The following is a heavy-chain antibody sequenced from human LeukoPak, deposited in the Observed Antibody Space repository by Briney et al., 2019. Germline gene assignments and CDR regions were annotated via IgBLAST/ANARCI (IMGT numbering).Heavy chain of an antibody. CDR1: GFTFSSRW. CDR3: AKAGAVCSSTSCYANY. J-gene: IGHJ4*02. Sequence: GGSLRLSCAASGFTFSSRWMSWVRQAPGKGLEWVSAISGSGRDTYYTDSVKGRFTISRDNSKNTLYLQMHSLRAEDTAVYYCAKAGAVCSSTSCYANYWGQGTLVTVSS. CDR2: ISGSGRDT. V-gene: IGHV3-23*01. D-gene: IGHD2-2*01.